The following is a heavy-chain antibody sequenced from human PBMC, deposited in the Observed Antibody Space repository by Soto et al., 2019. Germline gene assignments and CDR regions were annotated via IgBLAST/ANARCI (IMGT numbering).Heavy chain of an antibody. D-gene: IGHD2-21*02. V-gene: IGHV3-48*03. J-gene: IGHJ4*02. CDR3: ASEALCGADCYFFEY. CDR2: INYSGSNI. Sequence: LRLSCAGSGFTFRNSEMFWVRQAPGKGLEWVSKINYSGSNIYYSKSVKCRFTISRDNAKNSLYLQMNSLTDEDTAIYFCASEALCGADCYFFEYWGRGTLVAVSS. CDR1: GFTFRNSE.